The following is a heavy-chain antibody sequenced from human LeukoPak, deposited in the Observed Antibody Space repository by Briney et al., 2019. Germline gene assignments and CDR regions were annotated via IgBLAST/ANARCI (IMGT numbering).Heavy chain of an antibody. CDR2: INHSGST. CDR1: GGSFSGYY. D-gene: IGHD3-16*01. CDR3: ARGVLDDY. V-gene: IGHV4-34*01. Sequence: SETLSLTCAVYGGSFSGYYWSWIRQPPGKGLEWIGEINHSGSTNYNPSLKSRVTTSVGTSKNQFSLKLSSVTAADTAVYYCARGVLDDYWGQGTLVTVSS. J-gene: IGHJ4*02.